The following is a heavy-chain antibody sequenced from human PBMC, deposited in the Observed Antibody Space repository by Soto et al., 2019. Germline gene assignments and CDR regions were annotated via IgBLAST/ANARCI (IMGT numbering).Heavy chain of an antibody. CDR3: AVNGLVLGDYYYYYGMDV. D-gene: IGHD6-19*01. Sequence: LRLSCAASGCTFSSYWMHWVRQAPGKGLVWVSRINSDGSSTSYADSVKGRFTISRDNAKNTLYLQMNSLRAEDTAVYYCAVNGLVLGDYYYYYGMDVWGQGTTVTVSS. CDR1: GCTFSSYW. CDR2: INSDGSST. J-gene: IGHJ6*02. V-gene: IGHV3-74*01.